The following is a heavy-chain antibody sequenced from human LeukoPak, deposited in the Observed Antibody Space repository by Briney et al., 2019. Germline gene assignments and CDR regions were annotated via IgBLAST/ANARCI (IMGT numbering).Heavy chain of an antibody. CDR2: IRSEAYGGTT. Sequence: GGSLRLSCTTSGFTFGDYAMTWVRQAPGKGLEWVGFIRSEAYGGTTEYAASVKSRFTIPRDDSKRIAYLQMSSLKTEDTAVYYCTKDQTPFYWGQGTLVTVSS. CDR1: GFTFGDYA. J-gene: IGHJ4*02. V-gene: IGHV3-49*04. CDR3: TKDQTPFY.